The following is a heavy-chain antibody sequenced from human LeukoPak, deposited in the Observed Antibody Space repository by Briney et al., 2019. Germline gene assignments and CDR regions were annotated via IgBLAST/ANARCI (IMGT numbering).Heavy chain of an antibody. CDR3: TRNVLLWFGGLLPYAFDI. D-gene: IGHD3-10*01. Sequence: GGSLRLSCTASGFTFGDYAMSWFRQAPGKGLEWVGFIRSKAYGGTTEYAASVKGRFTISRDDSKSIAYLQMNSLKTEDTAVYYCTRNVLLWFGGLLPYAFDIWGQGTMVTVSS. CDR2: IRSKAYGGTT. CDR1: GFTFGDYA. V-gene: IGHV3-49*03. J-gene: IGHJ3*02.